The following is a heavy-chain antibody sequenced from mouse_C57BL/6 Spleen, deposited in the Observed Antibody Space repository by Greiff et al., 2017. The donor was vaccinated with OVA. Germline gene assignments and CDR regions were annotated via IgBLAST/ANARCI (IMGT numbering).Heavy chain of an antibody. J-gene: IGHJ4*01. Sequence: QVQLQQPGAELVMPGASVTLSCKASGYTFTSYWRHWVKQRPGQGLEWIGEIDPSDSYSNYNQKFKAKSTFTVDKSSSTSYMQLSSLTSEDSAVYYCARPSYGSGGYAMDYWGQGTSVTVSS. CDR3: ARPSYGSGGYAMDY. V-gene: IGHV1-69*01. D-gene: IGHD1-1*01. CDR2: IDPSDSYS. CDR1: GYTFTSYW.